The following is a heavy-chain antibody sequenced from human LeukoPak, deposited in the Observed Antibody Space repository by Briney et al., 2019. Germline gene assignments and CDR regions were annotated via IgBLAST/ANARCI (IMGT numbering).Heavy chain of an antibody. CDR1: GYTFMSYG. CDR2: ISAYDGNT. Sequence: ASVKVSCEASGYTFMSYGISWVRQAPGQGLEWMGWISAYDGNTNYVQKFQGRVTMTIDTSTSSAYMDLRSLRSDDTAMYYCARDDGYSYRKGVDRFDYWGQGTLVTVSS. D-gene: IGHD5-18*01. V-gene: IGHV1-18*01. CDR3: ARDDGYSYRKGVDRFDY. J-gene: IGHJ4*02.